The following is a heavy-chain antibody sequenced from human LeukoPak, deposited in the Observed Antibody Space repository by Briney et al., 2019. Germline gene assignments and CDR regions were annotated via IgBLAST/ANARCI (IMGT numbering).Heavy chain of an antibody. V-gene: IGHV1-69*13. D-gene: IGHD3-10*01. CDR2: IIPIFATA. CDR3: AVGVRGSGSYQIWGHAFDI. J-gene: IGHJ3*02. Sequence: ASVKVSCKASGGTFSDYVINWVRQAPGQGLEWMGGIIPIFATADYAQKFQGRVTITADESTSTAYMELSSLRSEDTAVYYCAVGVRGSGSYQIWGHAFDIWGQGTMVTVSS. CDR1: GGTFSDYV.